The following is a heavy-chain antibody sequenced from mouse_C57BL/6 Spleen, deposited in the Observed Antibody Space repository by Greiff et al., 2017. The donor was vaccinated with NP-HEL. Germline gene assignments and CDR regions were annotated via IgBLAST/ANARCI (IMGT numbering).Heavy chain of an antibody. CDR3: ARYGNYERFAY. CDR2: INPNNGGT. CDR1: GYTFTDYN. V-gene: IGHV1-18*01. D-gene: IGHD2-1*01. Sequence: VQLQQSGPELVKPGASVKIPCKASGYTFTDYNMDWVKQSHGKSLEWIGDINPNNGGTIYNQKFKGKATLTVDKSSSTAYMELRSLTSEDTAVYYCARYGNYERFAYWGQGTLVTVSA. J-gene: IGHJ3*01.